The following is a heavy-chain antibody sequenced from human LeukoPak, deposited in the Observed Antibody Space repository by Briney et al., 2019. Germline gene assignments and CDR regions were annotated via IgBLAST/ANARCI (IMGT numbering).Heavy chain of an antibody. CDR3: ARDAYSGGWGPTYFDY. Sequence: GGSLRLSCRGSGFRFGDYAVSWVRQAPGKGLEWVSYISISGTTIYYADSVKGRFTISRDNAKNSLYLQMNSLRADDTAVYYCARDAYSGGWGPTYFDYWGQGTVVTVSS. J-gene: IGHJ4*02. V-gene: IGHV3-48*03. CDR1: GFRFGDYA. CDR2: ISISGTTI. D-gene: IGHD6-19*01.